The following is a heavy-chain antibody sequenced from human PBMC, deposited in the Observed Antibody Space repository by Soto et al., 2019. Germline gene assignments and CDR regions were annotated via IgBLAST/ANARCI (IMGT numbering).Heavy chain of an antibody. CDR1: GGSLTNYG. Sequence: QVQLVQSGAEVKKPGSSVQVSCKASGGSLTNYGISWVRQAPGQGLEWMGGIIPVFGTANYAQKFQGRVTITADESTNIVYMDVTSLRSEDTAVYYCARGDATKIVVTTYYAMDVWAQGTTVTVSS. D-gene: IGHD4-17*01. J-gene: IGHJ6*02. CDR2: IIPVFGTA. V-gene: IGHV1-69*12. CDR3: ARGDATKIVVTTYYAMDV.